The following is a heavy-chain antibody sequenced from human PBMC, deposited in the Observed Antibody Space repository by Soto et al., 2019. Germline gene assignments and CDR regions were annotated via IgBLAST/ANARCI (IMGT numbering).Heavy chain of an antibody. CDR2: IKQDGSEK. D-gene: IGHD6-13*01. CDR1: GFTFSSYW. Sequence: GGSLRLSCAASGFTFSSYWMSWVRQAPGKGLEWVANIKQDGSEKYYVDSVKGRFTISRDNAKNSLYLQMNSLRAEDTAVYYCARFIRAAAGTYYYYGMDVWGQGTTVTVSS. J-gene: IGHJ6*02. CDR3: ARFIRAAAGTYYYYGMDV. V-gene: IGHV3-7*01.